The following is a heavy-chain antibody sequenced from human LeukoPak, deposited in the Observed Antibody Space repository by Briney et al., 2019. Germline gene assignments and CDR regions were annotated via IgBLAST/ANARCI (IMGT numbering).Heavy chain of an antibody. Sequence: ASVKVSCKASGYTFTGYYMHWVRQAPGQGLEWMGWINPNTGGTNYAQKFQGRVTMTRDTSISTAYMELSRLRSDDTAVYYCARVKNYYDSSGYGYWGQGTLVTVSS. J-gene: IGHJ4*02. CDR1: GYTFTGYY. CDR3: ARVKNYYDSSGYGY. D-gene: IGHD3-22*01. V-gene: IGHV1-2*02. CDR2: INPNTGGT.